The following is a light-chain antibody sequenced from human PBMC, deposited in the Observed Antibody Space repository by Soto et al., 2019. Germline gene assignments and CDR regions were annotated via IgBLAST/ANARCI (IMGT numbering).Light chain of an antibody. Sequence: EIVLTQSPGTLSLSPGERATLSCRASQSVSSSYLAWYQQKPGQAPRLLIYGASSRATGIPERFSGSGSGTDFTLTISRLEPEDFAVYYCQQRSNWPPTWTFGQGTKVEIK. CDR3: QQRSNWPPTWT. J-gene: IGKJ1*01. CDR2: GAS. CDR1: QSVSSSY. V-gene: IGKV3D-20*02.